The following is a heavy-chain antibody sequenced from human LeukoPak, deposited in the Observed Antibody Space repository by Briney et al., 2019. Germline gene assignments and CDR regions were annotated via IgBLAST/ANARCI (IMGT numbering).Heavy chain of an antibody. CDR1: GFTFSDYY. Sequence: PGGSLRLSCAASGFTFSDYYMNWVRQAPGKGLEWVSYISGSGSTIYHADSVKGRFTISRENARNPLYLQMNSLRDEDTAVYYCVRVTTVTAGDYWGQGTLVTVSS. J-gene: IGHJ4*02. CDR3: VRVTTVTAGDY. CDR2: ISGSGSTI. D-gene: IGHD4-17*01. V-gene: IGHV3-11*01.